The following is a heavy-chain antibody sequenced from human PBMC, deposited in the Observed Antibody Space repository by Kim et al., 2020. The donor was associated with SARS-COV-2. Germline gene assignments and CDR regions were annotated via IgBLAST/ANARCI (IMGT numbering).Heavy chain of an antibody. CDR2: SRGRPGAPTT. J-gene: IGHJ2*01. CDR1: GFISTDHS. V-gene: IGHV3-72*01. Sequence: GGSLRLSCTTSGFISTDHSMSWVRQVPGKGLEWVSRSRGRPGAPTTEYSASVQVRFSISRSDSKQSFHLQVNSLNIEDTDVCYYAGGRWVCTDYVYFDL. CDR3: AGGRWVCTDYVYFDL. D-gene: IGHD3-16*01.